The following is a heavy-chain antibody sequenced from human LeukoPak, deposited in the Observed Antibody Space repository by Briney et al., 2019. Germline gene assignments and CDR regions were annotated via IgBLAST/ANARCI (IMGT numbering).Heavy chain of an antibody. Sequence: GGSLRLSCAASGSTFSSYGMHWVRQAPGKGLEWVAFIRYDGGNKYYADSVKGRFTISRDNSKNTLYLQMNSLRAEDTAVYYCAKDDSIAAAGIRSPIDYWGQGTLVTVSS. CDR2: IRYDGGNK. V-gene: IGHV3-30*02. CDR3: AKDDSIAAAGIRSPIDY. J-gene: IGHJ4*02. CDR1: GSTFSSYG. D-gene: IGHD6-13*01.